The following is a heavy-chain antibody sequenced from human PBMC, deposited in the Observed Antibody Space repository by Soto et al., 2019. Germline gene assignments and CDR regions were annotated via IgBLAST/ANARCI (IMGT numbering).Heavy chain of an antibody. Sequence: QVPLVESGGGLVKPGGSLRLSCAASGFTFSDYYMSWIRQAPGKGLEWVSYISSSGSTIYYADSVKGRFTISRDNGNNSRYLQMNSLRAEDTAVYDCARRVSSSGGRVYWGQGTLVTVSS. J-gene: IGHJ4*02. CDR2: ISSSGSTI. V-gene: IGHV3-11*01. CDR3: ARRVSSSGGRVY. D-gene: IGHD2-15*01. CDR1: GFTFSDYY.